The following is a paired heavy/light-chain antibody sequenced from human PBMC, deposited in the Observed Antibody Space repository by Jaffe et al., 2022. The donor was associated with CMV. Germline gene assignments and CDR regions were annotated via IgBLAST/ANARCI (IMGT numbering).Heavy chain of an antibody. Sequence: LVQSGAEVKKPGASVKVSCKASGYSFIDYYVQWVRQSPGQGLEWMGWINPNNGGTNSAQKFQGRVSMTRDTSISTAYMELSGLTSDDTAVYYCARNYDFWSGYLNWYFDLWGRGTLVTVSS. CDR2: INPNNGGT. CDR1: GYSFIDYY. V-gene: IGHV1-2*02. CDR3: ARNYDFWSGYLNWYFDL. D-gene: IGHD3-3*01. J-gene: IGHJ2*01.
Light chain of an antibody. V-gene: IGLV2-23*02. J-gene: IGLJ2*01. CDR3: CSYAGGSSVV. CDR2: DVT. CDR1: SSDVGNYDL. Sequence: QSALTQPASVSGSPGQSITIPCTGTSSDVGNYDLVSWYQHHPGEAPKLMIYDVTKRPSGVSDRFSGSRSGNTASLTISGLQAEDEADYYCCSYAGGSSVVFGGGTKVTVL.